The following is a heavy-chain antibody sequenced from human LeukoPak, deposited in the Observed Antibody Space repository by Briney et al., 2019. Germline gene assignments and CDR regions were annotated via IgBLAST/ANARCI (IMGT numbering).Heavy chain of an antibody. D-gene: IGHD6-19*01. CDR3: ARWALYISAANKNPGFDY. CDR2: ISYDGSNK. Sequence: PGRSLRLSCAASGFTLSSYAMHWVRQAPGKGLEWVAVISYDGSNKYYADSVKGRFTISRDNSKNTLYLQMNSLRAEDTAVYYCARWALYISAANKNPGFDYWGPGNPGHRLL. V-gene: IGHV3-30-3*01. CDR1: GFTLSSYA. J-gene: IGHJ4*02.